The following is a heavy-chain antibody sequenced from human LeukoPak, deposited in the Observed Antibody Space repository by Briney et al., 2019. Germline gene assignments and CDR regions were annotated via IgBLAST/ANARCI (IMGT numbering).Heavy chain of an antibody. V-gene: IGHV3-7*01. CDR2: IKQDGSEK. J-gene: IGHJ6*02. D-gene: IGHD5-18*01. Sequence: GGSLRLSCAASGFIFSSYWMSWVRQAPGKGLEWVANIKQDGSEKYYVDSVKGRFTISRDNAKNSLYLQMNSLRAEDTAVYYCATGYSYEPIYYYAMDVWGQGTTVTVSS. CDR1: GFIFSSYW. CDR3: ATGYSYEPIYYYAMDV.